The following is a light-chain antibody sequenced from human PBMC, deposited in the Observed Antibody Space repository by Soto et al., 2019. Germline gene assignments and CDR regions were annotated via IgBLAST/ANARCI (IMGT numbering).Light chain of an antibody. CDR1: NSDVGRYKY. Sequence: QSALTQPRSVSGSPGQSVTVSCTGTNSDVGRYKYVSWYQQHPGKAPKLMLYDVTERPSGVPDRFSGSKSGNTASLIISGLQAEDEADYYCCSYAGTYSVVFGTGTKVTVL. V-gene: IGLV2-11*01. CDR2: DVT. J-gene: IGLJ1*01. CDR3: CSYAGTYSVV.